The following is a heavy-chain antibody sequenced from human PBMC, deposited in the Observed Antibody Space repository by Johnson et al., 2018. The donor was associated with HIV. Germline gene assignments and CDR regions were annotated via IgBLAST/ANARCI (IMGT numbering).Heavy chain of an antibody. CDR2: FTWASADI. J-gene: IGHJ3*01. CDR3: ASLSDDAFDF. Sequence: VLLVESGGGLVEPGRSLRLSCAFDDYVMHWVRQAPGMGPECVSGFTWASADIDYGDSVKGRFIISRDNARKNSRNLQMNSLTSEDTAVFYCASLSDDAFDFWGQGTMVTVSS. V-gene: IGHV3-9*01. CDR1: FDDYV.